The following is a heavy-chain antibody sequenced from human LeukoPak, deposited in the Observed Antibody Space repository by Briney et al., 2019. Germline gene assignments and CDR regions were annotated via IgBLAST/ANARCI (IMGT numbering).Heavy chain of an antibody. J-gene: IGHJ5*02. CDR3: AREQRSGQNNLFDP. CDR2: IYHTGST. Sequence: SETLSLTCAVSGHSISSAYYWGWIRQPPGQGLEWIGSIYHTGSTYYNPSLKSRITISVDTSKNQFSLKLSSVTAADTAVYYCAREQRSGQNNLFDPWGQGTLVTVSS. D-gene: IGHD3-10*01. CDR1: GHSISSAYY. V-gene: IGHV4-38-2*02.